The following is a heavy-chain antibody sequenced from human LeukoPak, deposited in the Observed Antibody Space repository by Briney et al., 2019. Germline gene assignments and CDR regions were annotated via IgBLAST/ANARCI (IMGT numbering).Heavy chain of an antibody. D-gene: IGHD3-10*01. CDR3: ARDPLLLWFGESRYFDY. J-gene: IGHJ4*02. V-gene: IGHV3-48*03. Sequence: PGGSLRLSCAASGFTFSSYEMNWVRQAPGKGLEWVSYISSSGSTIYYADSVKGRFTISRDNAKNSLYLQMNSLRAEDTAVYYCARDPLLLWFGESRYFDYWGQGTLVTVSS. CDR1: GFTFSSYE. CDR2: ISSSGSTI.